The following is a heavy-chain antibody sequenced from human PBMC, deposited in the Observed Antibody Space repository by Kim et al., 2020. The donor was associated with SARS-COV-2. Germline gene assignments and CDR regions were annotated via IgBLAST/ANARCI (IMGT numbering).Heavy chain of an antibody. CDR3: ARSAYCGGDCLGAFDI. CDR1: GGTFSSYA. J-gene: IGHJ3*02. V-gene: IGHV1-69*06. D-gene: IGHD2-21*02. Sequence: SVKVSCKASGGTFSSYAISWVRQAPGQGLEWMGGIIPIFGTANYAQKFQGRVTITADKSTSTAYMELSSLRSEDTAVYYCARSAYCGGDCLGAFDIWGQGKMVTVSS. CDR2: IIPIFGTA.